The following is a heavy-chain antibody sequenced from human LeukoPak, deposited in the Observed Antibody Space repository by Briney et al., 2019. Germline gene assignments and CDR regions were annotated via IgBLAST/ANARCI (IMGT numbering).Heavy chain of an antibody. CDR3: ARTDEYSIPDGHYYFDY. V-gene: IGHV1-18*01. CDR1: GYTFTIYG. D-gene: IGHD6-6*01. J-gene: IGHJ4*02. CDR2: ISAYNGNT. Sequence: GASVKVSCKASGYTFTIYGISWVRQAPGQGLEWMGWISAYNGNTNYAQKLQGRVTMTTDTSTSTAYMELRSLRSDDTAVYYCARTDEYSIPDGHYYFDYWGQGTLVTVSS.